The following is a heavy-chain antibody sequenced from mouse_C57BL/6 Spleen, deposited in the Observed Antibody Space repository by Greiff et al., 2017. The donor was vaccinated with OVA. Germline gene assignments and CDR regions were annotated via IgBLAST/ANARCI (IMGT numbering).Heavy chain of an antibody. Sequence: EVQLVESGGGLVQPKGSLKLSCAASGFSFNTYAMNWVRQAPGKGLEWVARIRSKSNNYATYYADSVKDRFTISRDDSESMLYLQMNNLKTEDTAMYYCVRHPHYDGDYYAMDYWGQGTSVTVSS. CDR2: IRSKSNNYAT. CDR3: VRHPHYDGDYYAMDY. D-gene: IGHD2-4*01. J-gene: IGHJ4*01. CDR1: GFSFNTYA. V-gene: IGHV10-1*01.